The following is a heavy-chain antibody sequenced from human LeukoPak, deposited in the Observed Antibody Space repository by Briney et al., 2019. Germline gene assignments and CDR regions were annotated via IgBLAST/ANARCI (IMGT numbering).Heavy chain of an antibody. CDR2: IYYSGST. J-gene: IGHJ4*02. V-gene: IGHV4-30-4*08. Sequence: PSETLSLTCAVYGVSFSGYYWSWIRQPPGKGLEWIGYIYYSGSTYYNPSLKSRVTISVDTSKNQFSLKLSSVTAADTAVYYCATIDFWSGYYYFDYWGQGTLVTVSS. D-gene: IGHD3-3*01. CDR1: GVSFSGYY. CDR3: ATIDFWSGYYYFDY.